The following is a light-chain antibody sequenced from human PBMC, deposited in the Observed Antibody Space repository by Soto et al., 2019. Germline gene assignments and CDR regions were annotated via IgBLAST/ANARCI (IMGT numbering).Light chain of an antibody. CDR1: SSDVGGYNS. CDR3: SSYTSSSTV. J-gene: IGLJ3*02. Sequence: QSVLTQPASVSGSPGQSIIISCTGTSSDVGGYNSVSWYQQHPGKAPKLMIYDVSNRPSGVSNRFSGSKSGNTASLTISGLQAEDEADYYCSSYTSSSTVFAGGTKLTVL. CDR2: DVS. V-gene: IGLV2-14*03.